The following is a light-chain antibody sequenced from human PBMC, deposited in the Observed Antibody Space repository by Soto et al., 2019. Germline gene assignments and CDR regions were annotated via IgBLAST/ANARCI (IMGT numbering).Light chain of an antibody. CDR2: GAS. CDR3: QQYGSSPPT. CDR1: QSVSSSY. V-gene: IGKV3-20*01. Sequence: EIVLTQSPGTLSLSPGERATLSCMASQSVSSSYLAWYQRKPGQAPRLLIYGASSRATGTPDRFSGSGSGTDFTLTINRLEPEDFALYYCQQYGSSPPTFGPGTKVDIK. J-gene: IGKJ3*01.